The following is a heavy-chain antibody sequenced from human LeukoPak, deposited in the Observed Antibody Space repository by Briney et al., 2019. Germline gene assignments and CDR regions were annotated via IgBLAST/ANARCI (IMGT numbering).Heavy chain of an antibody. J-gene: IGHJ4*02. CDR2: ISSSSSYI. V-gene: IGHV3-21*04. D-gene: IGHD5-18*01. CDR1: GFTFSSYN. Sequence: GGSLRLSCAASGFTFSSYNMNWVRQAPGKGLEWVSSISSSSSYIYYADSVKGRFTISRDNAKNSLYLQMNSLRAEDTAVYYCARDLSGIAGYTYGRGIDYWGQGTLVTVSS. CDR3: ARDLSGIAGYTYGRGIDY.